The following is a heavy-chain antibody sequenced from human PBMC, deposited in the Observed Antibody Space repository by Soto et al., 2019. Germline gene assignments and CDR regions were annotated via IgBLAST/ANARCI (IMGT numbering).Heavy chain of an antibody. V-gene: IGHV1-69*12. Sequence: QVQLVQSGAEVKKPGSSVKVSCKASGGTFSSYAISWLRQAPGQGLEWMGGITPIFGTANYAQKFQGRVTITADESTSTAYMELSSLRSEDTAVYYCARAVDIVATFDAFDIWGQGTMVTVSS. D-gene: IGHD5-12*01. CDR2: ITPIFGTA. CDR1: GGTFSSYA. CDR3: ARAVDIVATFDAFDI. J-gene: IGHJ3*02.